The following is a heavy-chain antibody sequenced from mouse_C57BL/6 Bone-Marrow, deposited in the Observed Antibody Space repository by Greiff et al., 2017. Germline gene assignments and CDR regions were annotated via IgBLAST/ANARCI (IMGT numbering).Heavy chain of an antibody. J-gene: IGHJ4*01. CDR3: ARWDLPRGDY. D-gene: IGHD3-1*01. Sequence: VQLQQSGAELARPGASVKMSCKASGYTFTSYTMHWVKQRPGPGLEWIGYINPSSGYTKYNQKFKDKATLTADKSSSTAYMQLSSLTSEDSAVYYCARWDLPRGDYWGQGTSVTVSS. V-gene: IGHV1-4*01. CDR2: INPSSGYT. CDR1: GYTFTSYT.